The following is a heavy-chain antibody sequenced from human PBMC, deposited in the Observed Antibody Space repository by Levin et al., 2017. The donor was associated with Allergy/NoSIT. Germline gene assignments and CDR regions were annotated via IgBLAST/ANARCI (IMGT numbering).Heavy chain of an antibody. CDR2: ISGSGGST. D-gene: IGHD3-3*01. CDR3: AKVSFLEPVYYYYYYMDV. J-gene: IGHJ6*03. CDR1: GFTFSSYA. V-gene: IGHV3-23*01. Sequence: GGSLRLSCAASGFTFSSYAMSWVRQAPGKGLEWVSAISGSGGSTYYADSVKGRFTISRDNSKNTLYLQMNSLRAEDTAVYYCAKVSFLEPVYYYYYYMDVWGKGTTVTVSS.